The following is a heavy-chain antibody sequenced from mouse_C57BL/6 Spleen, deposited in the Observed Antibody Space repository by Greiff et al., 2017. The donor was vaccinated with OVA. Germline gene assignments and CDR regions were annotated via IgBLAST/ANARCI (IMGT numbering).Heavy chain of an antibody. Sequence: QVQLQQSGPELVKPGASVKISCKASGYAFSSSWMNWVKQRPGKGLEWIGRIYPGDGDTNYNGKFKGKATLTADKSSSTAYMQLSSLTSEDSAVYFCARGYGNPFDYWGQGTTLTVSS. J-gene: IGHJ2*01. CDR3: ARGYGNPFDY. V-gene: IGHV1-82*01. CDR2: IYPGDGDT. D-gene: IGHD2-1*01. CDR1: GYAFSSSW.